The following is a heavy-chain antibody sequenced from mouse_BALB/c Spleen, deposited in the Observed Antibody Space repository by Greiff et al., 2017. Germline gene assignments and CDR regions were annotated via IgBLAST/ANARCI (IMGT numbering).Heavy chain of an antibody. CDR1: GFTFSSFG. V-gene: IGHV5-17*02. CDR3: ARNPYYGNYWFAY. J-gene: IGHJ3*01. Sequence: EVMLVESGGGLVQPGGSRKLSCAASGFTFSSFGMHWVRQAPEKGLEWVAYISSGSSTIYYADTVKGRFTISRDNPKNTLFLQMTSLRSEDTAMYYCARNPYYGNYWFAYWGQGTLVTVSA. CDR2: ISSGSSTI. D-gene: IGHD2-10*01.